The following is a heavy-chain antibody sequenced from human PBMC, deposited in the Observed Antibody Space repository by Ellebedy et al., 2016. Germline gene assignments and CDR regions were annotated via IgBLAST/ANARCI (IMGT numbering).Heavy chain of an antibody. J-gene: IGHJ4*02. V-gene: IGHV3-30-3*01. D-gene: IGHD3-16*02. CDR3: TTDSRAPLEDYVWGSYRYDY. CDR1: GFTFSSYA. CDR2: ISYDGSNK. Sequence: GESLKISCAASGFTFSSYAMHWVSQAPGKGLEWVAVISYDGSNKYYADSVKGRFTISRDNSKNTLYLQMNSLKTEDTAVYYCTTDSRAPLEDYVWGSYRYDYWGQGTLVTVSS.